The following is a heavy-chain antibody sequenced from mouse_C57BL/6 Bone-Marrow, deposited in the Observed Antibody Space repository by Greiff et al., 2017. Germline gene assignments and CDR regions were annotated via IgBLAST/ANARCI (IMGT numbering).Heavy chain of an antibody. D-gene: IGHD1-1*01. CDR1: GFTFSSYT. Sequence: EVQVVESGGGLVKPGGSLKLSCAASGFTFSSYTMSWVRQTPGKRLQWVAAISGGGGNTYYPDSVKGRFTISRDNDKNILYLQMSSLRSEDTALYYCSRQVTTVLATKYFDVGGTGTTVTVCS. J-gene: IGHJ1*03. CDR3: SRQVTTVLATKYFDV. V-gene: IGHV5-9*01. CDR2: ISGGGGNT.